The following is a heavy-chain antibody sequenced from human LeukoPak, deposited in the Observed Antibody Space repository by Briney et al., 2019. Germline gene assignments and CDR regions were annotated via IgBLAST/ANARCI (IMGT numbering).Heavy chain of an antibody. D-gene: IGHD6-6*01. V-gene: IGHV4-4*07. Sequence: SGTLSLTCTVSGGSISNYYWTWIRQPAGKRLEWIGRIYISGSTNYSPSLKSRVTMSVDTSKNQFSLKLSSVTAADTAVYYCARGYGSSWGRPTFDIWGQGTVVTVSS. CDR3: ARGYGSSWGRPTFDI. CDR2: IYISGST. J-gene: IGHJ3*02. CDR1: GGSISNYY.